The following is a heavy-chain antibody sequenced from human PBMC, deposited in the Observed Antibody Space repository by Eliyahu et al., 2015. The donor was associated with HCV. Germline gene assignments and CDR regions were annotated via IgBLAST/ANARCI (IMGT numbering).Heavy chain of an antibody. Sequence: QVELLESGGGVVQPVRSLRLXCVASGFXFTSXXMHXVRQAPGKGXEWVALISYDGSHKYYADSVKGRFTISRDNSKNTLSLQMNSLTAEDTAVYYCARVGWLGSSVSILGGIIPGPFDYWGQGTLVTVSS. D-gene: IGHD3-16*01. V-gene: IGHV3-30-3*01. CDR1: GFXFTSXX. J-gene: IGHJ4*02. CDR2: ISYDGSHK. CDR3: ARVGWLGSSVSILGGIIPGPFDY.